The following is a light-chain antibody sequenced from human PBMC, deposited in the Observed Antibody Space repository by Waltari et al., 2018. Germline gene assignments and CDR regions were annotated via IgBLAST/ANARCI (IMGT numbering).Light chain of an antibody. Sequence: QSALTQPASVSGSPGQSITISCTGTTSDLGDYKYVSWYQQHPGKAPKLMIYDGSNRPAGVSIRCSGSKSGNTASLTISGLQADDEADYYCSSYTISNTWVFGGGTKLTVL. CDR2: DGS. J-gene: IGLJ3*02. V-gene: IGLV2-14*03. CDR1: TSDLGDYKY. CDR3: SSYTISNTWV.